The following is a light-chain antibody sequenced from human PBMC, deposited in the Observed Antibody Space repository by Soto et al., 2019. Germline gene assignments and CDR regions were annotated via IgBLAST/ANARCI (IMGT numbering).Light chain of an antibody. V-gene: IGLV2-23*02. CDR2: EDH. Sequence: QSALAQPASVSGSPGQSITISCTGTSSDVGTYNLVSWYQHRPGKAPKLIIYEDHKRPSDISDRFSGSQSYNTASLTISGRQGEDEADYFCCSYAGRSTFPYVFGTGKKQTVL. J-gene: IGLJ1*01. CDR1: SSDVGTYNL. CDR3: CSYAGRSTFPYV.